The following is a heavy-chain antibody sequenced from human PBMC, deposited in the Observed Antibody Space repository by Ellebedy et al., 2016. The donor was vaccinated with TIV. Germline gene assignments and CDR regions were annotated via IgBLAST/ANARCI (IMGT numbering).Heavy chain of an antibody. J-gene: IGHJ4*02. Sequence: ASVKVSCKASGYTFTKYYMHWVRQAPGQGLEWMGMINPSGGSTSYAQKFQGRVTMTRDTSTSTVYMELSSLRSEDTAVYYCTCLQLGVADYFDYWGQGALVTVSS. CDR3: TCLQLGVADYFDY. V-gene: IGHV1-46*01. D-gene: IGHD6-13*01. CDR2: INPSGGST. CDR1: GYTFTKYY.